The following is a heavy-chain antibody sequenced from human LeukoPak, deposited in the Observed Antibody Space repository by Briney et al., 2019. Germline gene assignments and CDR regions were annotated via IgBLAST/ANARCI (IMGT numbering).Heavy chain of an antibody. J-gene: IGHJ4*02. Sequence: QPGGSLRLSCAASGFTFSSYAMHWVRQAPGKGLEWVAVISYDGSNKYYADSVKGRFTISRDNSKNTLYLQMNSLRAEDTAVYYCARDKASRILEWLWSYWGQGTLVTVSS. V-gene: IGHV3-30*04. CDR2: ISYDGSNK. D-gene: IGHD3-3*01. CDR3: ARDKASRILEWLWSY. CDR1: GFTFSSYA.